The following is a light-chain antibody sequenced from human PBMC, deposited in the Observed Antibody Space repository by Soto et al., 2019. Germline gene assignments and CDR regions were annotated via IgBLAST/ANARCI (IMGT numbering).Light chain of an antibody. V-gene: IGKV3-15*01. CDR2: GAS. CDR1: QSVSSN. Sequence: EIVMTQSPATLSVSPGERATLSCRASQSVSSNLAWYQQKPGQAPRLLIYGASTRATGIPARFSGSGSGTEFTLTISSLQSEDFAVYYCQHYNNWPWTVGQGTKVEI. CDR3: QHYNNWPWT. J-gene: IGKJ1*01.